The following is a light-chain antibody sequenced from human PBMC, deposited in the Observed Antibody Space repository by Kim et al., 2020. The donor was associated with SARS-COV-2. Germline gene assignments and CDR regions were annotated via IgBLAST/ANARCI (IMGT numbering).Light chain of an antibody. CDR1: NLANKY. CDR3: QAWDSNIVV. Sequence: SLSPGQTATITCSGDNLANKYVCWYHQKAGQSPVLVMHQDARRPAGIPERFSGSNSGTTATLTISGTQPLDEGDYYCQAWDSNIVVFGGGTQLTVL. CDR2: QDA. J-gene: IGLJ2*01. V-gene: IGLV3-1*01.